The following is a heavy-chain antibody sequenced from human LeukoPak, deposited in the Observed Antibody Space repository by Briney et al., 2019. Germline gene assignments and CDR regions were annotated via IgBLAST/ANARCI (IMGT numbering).Heavy chain of an antibody. V-gene: IGHV1-18*01. J-gene: IGHJ5*02. Sequence: ASVKVSCKASGYTFTSYGISWVRQAPGQGLEWMGWITGYNANAKYAQNLQGRVTMTTDTSTSTAYMDLGSLRSDDTAVYYCARVYYYDSSGHNWFDPWGQGTLVTVSS. CDR1: GYTFTSYG. D-gene: IGHD3-22*01. CDR2: ITGYNANA. CDR3: ARVYYYDSSGHNWFDP.